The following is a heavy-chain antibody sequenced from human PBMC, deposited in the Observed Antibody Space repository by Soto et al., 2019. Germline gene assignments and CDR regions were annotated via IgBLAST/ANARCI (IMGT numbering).Heavy chain of an antibody. CDR2: ISPESGGT. D-gene: IGHD1-26*01. V-gene: IGHV1-2*02. CDR1: GYTFTGHY. CDR3: GRGRSGQLVVFY. J-gene: IGHJ4*02. Sequence: SVKVSCKASGYTFTGHYIHWVRQAPEQGPEWMGEISPESGGTRYAQKFQGRVTMTRDTSITTVYMELNNLSPDDTAVYYCGRGRSGQLVVFYWGQGTTVTVSS.